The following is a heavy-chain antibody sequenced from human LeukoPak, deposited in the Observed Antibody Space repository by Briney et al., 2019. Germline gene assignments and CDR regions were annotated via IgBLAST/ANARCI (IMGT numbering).Heavy chain of an antibody. CDR3: ARVNSGSFDY. V-gene: IGHV3-48*03. J-gene: IGHJ4*02. Sequence: GGSLRLSCAASGFTFSSYEMNWVRQAPGKGLEWVSYISSSGSTIYYADSVKGRFTISRDNAKNPLYLQMNSLRAEDTAVYYCARVNSGSFDYWGQGTLVTVSS. CDR2: ISSSGSTI. CDR1: GFTFSSYE. D-gene: IGHD1-26*01.